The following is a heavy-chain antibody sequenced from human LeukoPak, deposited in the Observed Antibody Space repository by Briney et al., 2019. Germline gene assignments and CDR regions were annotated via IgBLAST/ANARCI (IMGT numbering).Heavy chain of an antibody. J-gene: IGHJ5*02. Sequence: ASVKVSCKTSGYTFINNDINWVRQAPGQGLEWMAWIDPKNGNRGYAQNFQGRVTMTTDISINTAYLELSSLRSEDTAVYYCARSHTQKEFCGGGRCYPTVWWFDPWGQGTRVTVSS. CDR3: ARSHTQKEFCGGGRCYPTVWWFDP. CDR2: IDPKNGNR. D-gene: IGHD2-15*01. CDR1: GYTFINND. V-gene: IGHV1-8*01.